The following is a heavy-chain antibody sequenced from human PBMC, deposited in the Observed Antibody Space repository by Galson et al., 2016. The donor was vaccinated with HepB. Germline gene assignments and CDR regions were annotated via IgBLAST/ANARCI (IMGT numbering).Heavy chain of an antibody. CDR1: GFTVGNNF. V-gene: IGHV3-66*04. CDR2: IYSVGTP. CDR3: AKPTRSFIVGATRFAFDI. Sequence: SLRLSCAASGFTVGNNFMSWVRQAPGKGLEWVSLIYSVGTPHYADSVKGRFTMSRDSSKNTLYLQMNSLRADDTAVYYCAKPTRSFIVGATRFAFDIWGPGTVVTVSS. D-gene: IGHD1-26*01. J-gene: IGHJ3*02.